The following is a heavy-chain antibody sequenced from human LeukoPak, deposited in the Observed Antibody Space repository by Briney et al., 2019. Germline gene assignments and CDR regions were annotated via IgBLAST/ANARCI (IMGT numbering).Heavy chain of an antibody. CDR1: GGTFSSYA. D-gene: IGHD2-21*01. Sequence: SVKVSCKASGGTFSSYAISWVRQAPGQGLEWMGGIIPIFGTANYAQKFQGRVTITADESTSTAYMELSSLRSEDTAVYYCSIFNACGGDCYSSPDYFDNWGQRTLVTVSS. CDR2: IIPIFGTA. CDR3: SIFNACGGDCYSSPDYFDN. J-gene: IGHJ4*02. V-gene: IGHV1-69*01.